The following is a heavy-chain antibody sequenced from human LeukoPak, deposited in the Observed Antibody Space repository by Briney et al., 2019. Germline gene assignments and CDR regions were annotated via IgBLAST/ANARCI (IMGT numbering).Heavy chain of an antibody. CDR2: IYYSGST. Sequence: PSETLSLTCTVSGGSIRSSYYYWGWIRQPPGKGLEWIGYIYYSGSTNYNPSLKSRVTISVDTSKNQFSLKLSSVTAADTAVYYCARGQLERAPHYYYGMDVWGQGTTVTVSS. CDR3: ARGQLERAPHYYYGMDV. D-gene: IGHD1-1*01. V-gene: IGHV4-61*05. CDR1: GGSIRSSYYY. J-gene: IGHJ6*02.